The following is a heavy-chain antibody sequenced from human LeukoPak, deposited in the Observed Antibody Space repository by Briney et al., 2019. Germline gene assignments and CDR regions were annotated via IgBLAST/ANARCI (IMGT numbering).Heavy chain of an antibody. CDR3: AKDKANWNYVSDAFDM. CDR2: IRYDGSNK. Sequence: PGGSLRLSCAASGFTFSTYGMHWVRQAPGKGLEWVTFIRYDGSNKYYADSVKGRFTISRDNSKNTLYLQMNSLRAEDTAVYYCAKDKANWNYVSDAFDMWGQGTMVTVSS. J-gene: IGHJ3*02. V-gene: IGHV3-30*02. CDR1: GFTFSTYG. D-gene: IGHD1-7*01.